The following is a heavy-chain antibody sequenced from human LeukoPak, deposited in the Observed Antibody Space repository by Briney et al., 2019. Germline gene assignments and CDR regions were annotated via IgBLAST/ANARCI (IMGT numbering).Heavy chain of an antibody. V-gene: IGHV4-39*02. CDR3: ARLVAVAGVFDY. D-gene: IGHD6-19*01. J-gene: IGHJ4*02. CDR1: GGSISSSNYY. CDR2: IYYSGST. Sequence: ASETLSLTCTVSGGSISSSNYYWGWIRQPPGKGLEWIGNIYYSGSTYYNPSLKSRVTISVDTSKNHFSLKLSSVTAADTAVYYCARLVAVAGVFDYWAREPWSPSPQ.